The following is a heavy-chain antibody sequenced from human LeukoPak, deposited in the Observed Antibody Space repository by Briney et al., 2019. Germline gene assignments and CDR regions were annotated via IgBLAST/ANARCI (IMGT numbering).Heavy chain of an antibody. CDR1: GFIFKSYW. CDR2: IRYDGSNK. D-gene: IGHD4/OR15-4a*01. CDR3: ARRAGAYSHPYDY. V-gene: IGHV3-33*08. J-gene: IGHJ4*02. Sequence: GGSLRLSCAASGFIFKSYWMSWVRQAPGKGLEWVAFIRYDGSNKYYADSVKGRFTISRDNSKNTLYLQMNSLRAEDTAVYYCARRAGAYSHPYDYWGQGTLVTVSS.